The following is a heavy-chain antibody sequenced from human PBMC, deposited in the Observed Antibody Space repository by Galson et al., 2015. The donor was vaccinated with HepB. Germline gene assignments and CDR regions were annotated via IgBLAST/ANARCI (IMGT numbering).Heavy chain of an antibody. Sequence: SLRLSCAASGFTFSSYAMSWVRQAPGKGLEWVSAISGSGGSTYYADSVKGRFTISRDNSKNTLYLQMNSLRAEDTAVYYCAKGGGAVVMVAPPFDYWGQGTLVTVSS. CDR3: AKGGGAVVMVAPPFDY. J-gene: IGHJ4*02. V-gene: IGHV3-23*01. CDR1: GFTFSSYA. CDR2: ISGSGGST. D-gene: IGHD2-21*01.